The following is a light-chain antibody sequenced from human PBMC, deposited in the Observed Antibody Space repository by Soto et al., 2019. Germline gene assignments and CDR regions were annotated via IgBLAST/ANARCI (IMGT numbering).Light chain of an antibody. CDR1: QSVSSSY. V-gene: IGKV3-20*01. CDR3: QQYGSSIT. CDR2: GAS. Sequence: EILLTQSPGTLSWSPGERATLSCRASQSVSSSYLAWYQQKPGHAPRLLIYGASSRATGIPDRFSGSASGTDFTLTISRLEPEDSAVYYCQQYGSSITFGQGTRLEIK. J-gene: IGKJ5*01.